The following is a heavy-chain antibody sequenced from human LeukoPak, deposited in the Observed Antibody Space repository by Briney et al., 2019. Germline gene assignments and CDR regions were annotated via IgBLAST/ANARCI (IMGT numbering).Heavy chain of an antibody. CDR3: AKYGDGYPYFFDY. CDR2: IGGNGADT. D-gene: IGHD5-24*01. Sequence: GGSLRLSCAASGFTFNIYAMSWVRQAPGKGLEWVSGIGGNGADTYYADSVKGLFTISRDNSKNTLYLQMNSLRAEDMAVYYCAKYGDGYPYFFDYWGQGALVTVSS. CDR1: GFTFNIYA. V-gene: IGHV3-23*01. J-gene: IGHJ4*02.